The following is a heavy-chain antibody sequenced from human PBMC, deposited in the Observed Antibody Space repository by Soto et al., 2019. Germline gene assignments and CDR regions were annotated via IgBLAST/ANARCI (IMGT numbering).Heavy chain of an antibody. CDR2: INAGNGNT. Sequence: ASVKASCKASGYTFTSYAMHWVRQAPGQRLEWMGWINAGNGNTKYSQKFQGRVTITRDTSASTAYMELSSLRSEDTAVYYCARDPLHYDFWSGYYYYYYGMDVWGQGTTVTVSS. J-gene: IGHJ6*02. V-gene: IGHV1-3*01. D-gene: IGHD3-3*01. CDR1: GYTFTSYA. CDR3: ARDPLHYDFWSGYYYYYYGMDV.